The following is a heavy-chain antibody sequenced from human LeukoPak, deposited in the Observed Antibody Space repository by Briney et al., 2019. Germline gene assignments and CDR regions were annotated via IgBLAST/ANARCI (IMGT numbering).Heavy chain of an antibody. CDR1: GYTFTSSG. Sequence: ASVKVSCKASGYTFTSSGISWVRQAPGQGLEWMGWISAYNGDTNYAQKLQGRVTMTTDTSTSTAYMELRSLRSDDTAVYYCARVSPPTEYSSSWYRTSNWFDPWGQGILVTVSS. D-gene: IGHD6-13*01. J-gene: IGHJ5*02. CDR3: ARVSPPTEYSSSWYRTSNWFDP. CDR2: ISAYNGDT. V-gene: IGHV1-18*01.